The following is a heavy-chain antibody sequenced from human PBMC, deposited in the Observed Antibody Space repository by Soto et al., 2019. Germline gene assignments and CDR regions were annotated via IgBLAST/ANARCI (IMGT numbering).Heavy chain of an antibody. D-gene: IGHD4-4*01. V-gene: IGHV3-30-3*01. CDR2: ISYDVSNK. CDR1: GFTFSSYA. CDR3: ARPLWRDDYNWGYFDL. Sequence: QVQLVASGGGVVQPGRSLRLSCAASGFTFSSYAMHWVRQAPGKGLVWVAVISYDVSNKYYADSVKGRFTISRDNSKNTLYLQMNSLRAEDTAVYYCARPLWRDDYNWGYFDLWGRGTLVAVSS. J-gene: IGHJ2*01.